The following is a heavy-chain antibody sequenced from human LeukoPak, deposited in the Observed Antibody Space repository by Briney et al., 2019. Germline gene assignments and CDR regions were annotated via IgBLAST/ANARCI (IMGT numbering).Heavy chain of an antibody. CDR2: ISYDGSNK. CDR3: ARERHYYDSSGYPDY. D-gene: IGHD3-22*01. J-gene: IGHJ4*02. CDR1: GFTFSSYA. Sequence: GRSLRLSCAASGFTFSSYAMHWVRQAPGKGLEWVAVISYDGSNKYYADSVKGRFTISRDNSKNTLYLQMSSLRAEDTAVYYCARERHYYDSSGYPDYWGQGTLVTVSS. V-gene: IGHV3-30-3*01.